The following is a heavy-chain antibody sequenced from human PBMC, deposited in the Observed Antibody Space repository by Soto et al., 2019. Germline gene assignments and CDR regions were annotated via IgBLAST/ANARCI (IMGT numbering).Heavy chain of an antibody. D-gene: IGHD3-10*01. J-gene: IGHJ5*02. V-gene: IGHV1-69*01. CDR1: GGTFSTYA. CDR3: ARVNMVRGVHNWFDP. Sequence: QVQLVQSGAEVQKPGSSVKVSCKASGGTFSTYAINWVRQAPGQGLEWMGGIIPIFGAANYAQKFQGRVTITADESTSPAYMELGSLRSEATAVYYCARVNMVRGVHNWFDPWGQGTLVTVSS. CDR2: IIPIFGAA.